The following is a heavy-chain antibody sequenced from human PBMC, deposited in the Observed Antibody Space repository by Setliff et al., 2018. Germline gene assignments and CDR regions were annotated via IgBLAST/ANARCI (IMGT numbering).Heavy chain of an antibody. CDR1: GFTFSSYW. V-gene: IGHV3-7*03. Sequence: GGSLRLSCAASGFTFSSYWMSWVRQAPGKGLEWVANIKQDGSEKYYADSVKGRFTISRDNAKNSLYLQMNSLRAEDTAVYYCARDRISRYYDSGAHAFDIWGQGTMVTVSS. D-gene: IGHD3-22*01. J-gene: IGHJ3*02. CDR3: ARDRISRYYDSGAHAFDI. CDR2: IKQDGSEK.